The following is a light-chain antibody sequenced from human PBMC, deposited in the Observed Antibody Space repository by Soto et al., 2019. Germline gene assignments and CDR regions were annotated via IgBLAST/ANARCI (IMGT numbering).Light chain of an antibody. CDR3: QHYGCSPPT. CDR2: GAS. Sequence: EIVLTQSPGTLSLSPGERATLSCRASQSVSSSYLAWYQQKPGQAPRLLIYGASSRATCITDRFSGTGCGTDFSLSISRLETEDFAVYYCQHYGCSPPTLGQRT. V-gene: IGKV3-20*01. CDR1: QSVSSSY. J-gene: IGKJ1*01.